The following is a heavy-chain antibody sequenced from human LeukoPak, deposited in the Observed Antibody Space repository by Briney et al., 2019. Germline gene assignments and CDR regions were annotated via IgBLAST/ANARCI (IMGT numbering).Heavy chain of an antibody. D-gene: IGHD3-3*01. J-gene: IGHJ4*02. Sequence: SETLSLTCAVYGGSFSGYYWSWIRQPPGKGLEWIGEINHSGSTNYNPSLKSRVTMSVDASKNQFSLKLSSVTAADTAVYYCARDLTIFGYYYFDYWGQGTLVTVSS. CDR3: ARDLTIFGYYYFDY. V-gene: IGHV4-34*01. CDR2: INHSGST. CDR1: GGSFSGYY.